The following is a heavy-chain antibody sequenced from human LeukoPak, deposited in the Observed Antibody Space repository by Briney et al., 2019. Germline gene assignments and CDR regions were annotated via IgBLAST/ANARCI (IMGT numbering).Heavy chain of an antibody. CDR3: AKGARYYYDSSGFDY. Sequence: GSLGLSCAASGFTFSSYGMHWVRQAPGKGLEWVAVISYDGSNKYYADSVKGRFTISRDNSKNTLYLQMNSLRAEDTAVYYCAKGARYYYDSSGFDYWGQGTLVTISS. J-gene: IGHJ4*02. V-gene: IGHV3-30*18. D-gene: IGHD3-22*01. CDR2: ISYDGSNK. CDR1: GFTFSSYG.